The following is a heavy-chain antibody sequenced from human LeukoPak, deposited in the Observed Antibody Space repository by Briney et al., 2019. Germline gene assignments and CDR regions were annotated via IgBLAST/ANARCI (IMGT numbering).Heavy chain of an antibody. J-gene: IGHJ4*02. CDR1: GYTFTSYY. V-gene: IGHV1-46*01. CDR2: INPSGGST. D-gene: IGHD3-22*01. CDR3: ARNRNPTYHYDSSGYLNYFDY. Sequence: ASVKVSCKASGYTFTSYYMHWVRQAPGQGLEWMGIINPSGGSTSYAQKFQGRVTMTRDTSTSTVYMELSSLRSEDTAVYYCARNRNPTYHYDSSGYLNYFDYWGQGTLVTVSS.